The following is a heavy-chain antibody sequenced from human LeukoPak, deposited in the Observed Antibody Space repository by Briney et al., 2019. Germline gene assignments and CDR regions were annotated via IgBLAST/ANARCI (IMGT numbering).Heavy chain of an antibody. CDR3: ARDPRPSPTYYFDY. CDR2: INAGKGNT. V-gene: IGHV1-3*01. CDR1: GYTFTSYA. J-gene: IGHJ4*02. Sequence: GASVKVSCKASGYTFTSYAMHWVRQAPGQRLEWMGWINAGKGNTKYSQKFQGRVTITRDTSASTAYMELSSLRSEDTAVYYCARDPRPSPTYYFDYWGQGTLVTVSS. D-gene: IGHD2-2*01.